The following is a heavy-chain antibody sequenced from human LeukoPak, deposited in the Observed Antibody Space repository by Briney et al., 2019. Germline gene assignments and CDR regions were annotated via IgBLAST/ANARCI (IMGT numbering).Heavy chain of an antibody. CDR2: LSANGGAT. V-gene: IGHV3-23*01. CDR1: GFTFSGHW. D-gene: IGHD2/OR15-2a*01. CDR3: AKDLEYSFDY. Sequence: PGGSLRLSCAAPGFTFSGHWMHWVRQAPGKGLVWVSALSANGGATYYANSVRGRFTISRDNSKNTLYLQVNRLRVEDTAVYYCAKDLEYSFDYWGQGTLVTVSS. J-gene: IGHJ4*02.